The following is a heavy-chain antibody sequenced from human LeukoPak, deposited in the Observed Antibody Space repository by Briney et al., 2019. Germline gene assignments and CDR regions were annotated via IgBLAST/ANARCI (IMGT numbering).Heavy chain of an antibody. CDR2: ISYTQYT. D-gene: IGHD2/OR15-2a*01. CDR3: MSNYLQGGYYFNT. Sequence: SETLSLTCTVSGGSISSSSYSWGWIRQPPGKGLEWIATISYTQYTYYNPSLKSRVTISVDTSRTQFSLKLSSVTAADTAVYYCMSNYLQGGYYFNTWGQGTLVTVSS. CDR1: GGSISSSSYS. J-gene: IGHJ4*02. V-gene: IGHV4-39*01.